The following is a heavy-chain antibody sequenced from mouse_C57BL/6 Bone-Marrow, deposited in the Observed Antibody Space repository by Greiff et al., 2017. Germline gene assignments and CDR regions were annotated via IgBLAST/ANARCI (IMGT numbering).Heavy chain of an antibody. CDR3: AHGSYDDYAMDY. J-gene: IGHJ4*01. CDR2: IYWDDDK. CDR1: GFSLSTSGMG. Sequence: QVQLKESGPGILQPSQTLSLTCSSSGFSLSTSGMGVSWIRQPSGKGLEWLVHIYWDDDKRYNPSLKSRLIIFKDTSRNQVFLKITSVDTADTATYYCAHGSYDDYAMDYWGQGTSVTVSS. V-gene: IGHV8-12*01. D-gene: IGHD1-1*02.